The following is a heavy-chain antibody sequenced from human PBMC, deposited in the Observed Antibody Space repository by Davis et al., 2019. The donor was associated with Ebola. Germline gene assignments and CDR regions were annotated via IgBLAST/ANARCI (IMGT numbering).Heavy chain of an antibody. D-gene: IGHD3-3*01. Sequence: ASVTVSCKASGYTFTSYAMHWVRQAPGQRLEWMGWINAGNGNTKYSQKFQGRVTINRDTSASTAYMELSSLRSEDTAVYFCARERREAYYDFWSADRGWFDPWGQGTLVTVSS. V-gene: IGHV1-3*01. CDR2: INAGNGNT. J-gene: IGHJ5*02. CDR1: GYTFTSYA. CDR3: ARERREAYYDFWSADRGWFDP.